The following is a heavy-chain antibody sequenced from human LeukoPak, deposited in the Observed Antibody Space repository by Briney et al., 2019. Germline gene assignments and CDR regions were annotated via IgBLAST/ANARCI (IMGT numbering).Heavy chain of an antibody. J-gene: IGHJ6*03. CDR2: ISTYNGNT. Sequence: ASVKVSCKASGYTFTNYGISWVRQAPGQGLEWMGWISTYNGNTNYAQKLQGRVTMTTDTSTSTAYMELRSLRSDDTAVYYCARWDCSSTSCYYHYYMDVWGRGTTVTVSS. CDR3: ARWDCSSTSCYYHYYMDV. CDR1: GYTFTNYG. D-gene: IGHD2-2*01. V-gene: IGHV1-18*01.